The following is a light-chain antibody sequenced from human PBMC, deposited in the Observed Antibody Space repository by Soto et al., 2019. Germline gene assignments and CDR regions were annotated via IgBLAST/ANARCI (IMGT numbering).Light chain of an antibody. CDR3: QQLNDYPIT. J-gene: IGKJ5*01. CDR1: QGISSY. CDR2: AAS. V-gene: IGKV1-9*01. Sequence: IELTQSPSSLSAYVGDRVTITCRASQGISSYLAWYQQKPGKAPKLLITAASTLQSEVPSRFSGNGSGIDFTLTISSLQPEDFATYYCQQLNDYPITFGQGTRLEIK.